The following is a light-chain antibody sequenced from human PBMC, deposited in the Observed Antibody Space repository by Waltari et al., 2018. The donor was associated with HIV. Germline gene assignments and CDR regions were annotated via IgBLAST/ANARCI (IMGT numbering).Light chain of an antibody. Sequence: DIQMTQSPSSVPASVGDRVTITCRAGRDINNCLAWYQQKPGKAPKLLIYDASSWQSGVPSRCTGSGSGTEFTLTISSLQAEDSAVYYCQQANSFLAITFGQGTRLEIK. V-gene: IGKV1-12*01. CDR3: QQANSFLAIT. CDR2: DAS. J-gene: IGKJ5*01. CDR1: RDINNC.